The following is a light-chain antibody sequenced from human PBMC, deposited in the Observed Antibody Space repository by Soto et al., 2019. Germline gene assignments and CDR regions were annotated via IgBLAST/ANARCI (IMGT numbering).Light chain of an antibody. J-gene: IGKJ3*01. CDR3: QNYNSAPFT. V-gene: IGKV1-27*01. CDR2: AAS. CDR1: QGISNY. Sequence: DIQMTQSPSSLSASVGDRVTITCRASQGISNYLAWYQHKPGKVPNLLIYAASTLQSGVPSRFRGSGSGTDFTLTISSLQPEDVATYYCQNYNSAPFTFGPGTKVDIQ.